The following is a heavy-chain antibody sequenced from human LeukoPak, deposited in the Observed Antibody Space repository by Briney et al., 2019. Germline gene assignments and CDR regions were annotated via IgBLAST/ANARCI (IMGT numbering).Heavy chain of an antibody. CDR1: GFTFNSYW. V-gene: IGHV3-7*01. CDR2: IKQDGSEK. J-gene: IGHJ4*02. Sequence: GGSLRLSCAASGFTFNSYWMSWVRQAPGKGLEWVANIKQDGSEKYYVDSVKGRFTISRDNSKNTLYLQMNSLTAEDTAVYYCARDDRGIAAAGFFDYWGQGTLVTVSS. CDR3: ARDDRGIAAAGFFDY. D-gene: IGHD6-13*01.